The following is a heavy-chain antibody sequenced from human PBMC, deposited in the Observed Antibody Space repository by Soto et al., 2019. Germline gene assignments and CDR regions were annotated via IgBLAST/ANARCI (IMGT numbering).Heavy chain of an antibody. CDR2: ISGSGGST. CDR3: AKDLILLYSSSDFDY. J-gene: IGHJ4*02. CDR1: GFNFSSYA. V-gene: IGHV3-23*01. D-gene: IGHD6-6*01. Sequence: EVQLLESGGGLVQPGGSLRLSCAASGFNFSSYAMSWVRQAPGKGLEWVSAISGSGGSTYYADSVKGRFTISRDNSKNTLYLQMNSLRAEDTAVYYCAKDLILLYSSSDFDYWGQGTLVTVSS.